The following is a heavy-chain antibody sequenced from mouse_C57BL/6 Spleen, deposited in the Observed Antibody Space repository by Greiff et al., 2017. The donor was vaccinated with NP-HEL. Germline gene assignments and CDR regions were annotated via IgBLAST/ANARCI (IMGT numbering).Heavy chain of an antibody. CDR3: ARSDDGYYLAWFAY. CDR1: GYAFSSYW. D-gene: IGHD2-3*01. J-gene: IGHJ3*01. V-gene: IGHV1-80*01. CDR2: IYPGDGDP. Sequence: VQLQQSGAELVKPGASVKISCKASGYAFSSYWMNWVKQRPGRGLGGIGQIYPGDGDPNYNGKFKGKATLTADKSSSTAYMQLSSLTSEDSAVYFCARSDDGYYLAWFAYWGQGTLVTVSA.